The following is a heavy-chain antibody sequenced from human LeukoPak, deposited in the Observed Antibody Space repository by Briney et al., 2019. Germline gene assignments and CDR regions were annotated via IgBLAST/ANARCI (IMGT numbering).Heavy chain of an antibody. CDR1: GFTFSSYS. CDR2: ISSSSSTI. CDR3: ARGNYYYYYMDV. V-gene: IGHV3-48*01. Sequence: GGSLRLSCAASGFTFSSYSMNWVRRAPGKGLEWVSYISSSSSTIYYADSVKGRFTISRDNAKNSLYLQMNSLRAEDTAVYYCARGNYYYYYMDVWGKGTTVTVSS. J-gene: IGHJ6*03.